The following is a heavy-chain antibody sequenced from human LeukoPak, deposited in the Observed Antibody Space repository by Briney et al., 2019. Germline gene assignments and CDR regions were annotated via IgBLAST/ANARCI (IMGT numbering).Heavy chain of an antibody. CDR1: GFTFSSYS. D-gene: IGHD5-24*01. Sequence: GGSLRLSCAASGFTFSSYSMNWVRQAPGKGLEWVSSISSSSCYIYYADSVKGRFTISRDNAKNSLYLQMNSLRAEDTAVYYCARDRVATTPTNAFDIWGQGTMVTVSS. CDR3: ARDRVATTPTNAFDI. CDR2: ISSSSCYI. V-gene: IGHV3-21*01. J-gene: IGHJ3*02.